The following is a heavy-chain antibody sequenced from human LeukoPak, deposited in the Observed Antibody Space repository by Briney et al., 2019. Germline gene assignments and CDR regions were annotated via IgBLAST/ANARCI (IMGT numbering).Heavy chain of an antibody. CDR2: MNPNSGNT. J-gene: IGHJ4*02. CDR3: AKLESSTIIIAAAGTGSVGLGDY. D-gene: IGHD6-13*01. CDR1: GYTFTSYA. V-gene: IGHV1-8*02. Sequence: GASVKVSCKASGYTFTSYAMHWVRQAPGQRLEWMGWMNPNSGNTGYAQKFQGRVTMTRNTSISTAYMELSSLRSEDTAVYYCAKLESSTIIIAAAGTGSVGLGDYWGQGTLVTVSS.